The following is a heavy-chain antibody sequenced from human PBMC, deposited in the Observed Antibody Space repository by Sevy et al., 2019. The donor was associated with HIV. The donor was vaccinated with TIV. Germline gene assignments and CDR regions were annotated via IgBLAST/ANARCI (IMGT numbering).Heavy chain of an antibody. CDR3: ARRNDFDI. V-gene: IGHV4-59*08. Sequence: SETLSLTCTVSGGSINSDHWNWIRQPPGKGLERIGYVYYTGGTNYNPSLKNRVTISVDRTKNQFSLKLTLVTAADTAVYYCARRNDFDIWGQGTMVTVSS. CDR2: VYYTGGT. CDR1: GGSINSDH. J-gene: IGHJ3*02.